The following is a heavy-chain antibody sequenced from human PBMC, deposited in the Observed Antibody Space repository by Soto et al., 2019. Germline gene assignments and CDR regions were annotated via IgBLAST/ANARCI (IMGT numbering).Heavy chain of an antibody. J-gene: IGHJ3*02. CDR1: GGSISTGGYS. Sequence: QLQLQESGSGLVKPSQTLSLTCAVSGGSISTGGYSWSWIRQPPGKGLVWIGYIYHSGSTYYNPCLKTQFTKSVTRSKLPFPPELRSVAAADTAVYFGGRGGGIAAAKGGAFDIWGQGTMVTVSS. CDR2: IYHSGST. V-gene: IGHV4-30-2*01. CDR3: GRGGGIAAAKGGAFDI. D-gene: IGHD6-13*01.